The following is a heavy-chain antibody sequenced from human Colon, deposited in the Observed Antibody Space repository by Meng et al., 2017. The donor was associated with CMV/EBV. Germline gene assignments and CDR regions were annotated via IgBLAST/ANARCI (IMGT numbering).Heavy chain of an antibody. CDR3: ARGNTGGDYYFYGMDL. J-gene: IGHJ6*02. CDR2: ISTSGSTV. CDR1: GFPLSDYY. D-gene: IGHD1-14*01. V-gene: IGHV3-11*01. Sequence: GESRKISGSASGFPLSDYYIMWIRQAPGKGLEYVAYISTSGSTVYYADSVMGRLTISRDNINNVVTLHMTSLRGDDAGVYYCARGNTGGDYYFYGMDLWGQGTTVTVSS.